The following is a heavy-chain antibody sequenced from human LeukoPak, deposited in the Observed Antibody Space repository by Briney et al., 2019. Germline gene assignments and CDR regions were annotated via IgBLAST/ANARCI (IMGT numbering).Heavy chain of an antibody. Sequence: PGGSLRLSCAASGFTFSSYGMHWVRQAPGKGLEWVAVIWYDGSNKYYADSVKGRFTISRDNSKNTLYLQMNSLRAEDTAVYYCARDSSLRAFDIWGQGTMVTVSS. CDR3: ARDSSLRAFDI. CDR1: GFTFSSYG. V-gene: IGHV3-30*19. CDR2: IWYDGSNK. J-gene: IGHJ3*02. D-gene: IGHD6-6*01.